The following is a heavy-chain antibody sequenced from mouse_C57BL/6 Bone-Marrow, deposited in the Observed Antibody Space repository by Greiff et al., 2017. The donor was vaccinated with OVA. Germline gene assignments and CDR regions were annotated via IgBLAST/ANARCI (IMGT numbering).Heavy chain of an antibody. Sequence: VQLQQSGAELMKPGASVKLSCKATGYTFTGYWIEWVKQRPGHGLEWIGEILPGSGSTNYNEKFKSKATLTVDKPSSTAYMQLSSLTSEDSAVYYCARTRKLLDAMDYWGQGTSVTVSS. CDR2: ILPGSGST. D-gene: IGHD2-1*01. J-gene: IGHJ4*01. V-gene: IGHV1-9*01. CDR1: GYTFTGYW. CDR3: ARTRKLLDAMDY.